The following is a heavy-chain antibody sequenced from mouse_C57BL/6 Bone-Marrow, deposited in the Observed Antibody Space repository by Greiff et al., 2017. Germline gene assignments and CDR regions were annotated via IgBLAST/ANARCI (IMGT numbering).Heavy chain of an antibody. CDR2: ISDGGSYT. Sequence: EVQRVESGGGLVKPGGSLKLSCAASGFTFSSYAMSWVRQTPEKRLEWVATISDGGSYTYYPDNVKGRFTISRDNAKNNLYLQMSHLKSEDTAMYYCARDTTSWDYWGQGTTLTVSS. D-gene: IGHD1-1*01. CDR3: ARDTTSWDY. J-gene: IGHJ2*01. V-gene: IGHV5-4*01. CDR1: GFTFSSYA.